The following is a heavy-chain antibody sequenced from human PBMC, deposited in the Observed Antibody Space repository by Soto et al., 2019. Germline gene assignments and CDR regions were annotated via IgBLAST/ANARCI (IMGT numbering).Heavy chain of an antibody. J-gene: IGHJ4*02. Sequence: QVQLVQSGAEVKKPGSSVKVSCKASGGTFSSYTISWVRPAPGQGLEWMGRIIPILGIANYAQKFQGRVTIIADKSTSTAYMELSSLRSEDTAVYYCARADGDESDYWGQGTLVTVSS. CDR3: ARADGDESDY. CDR1: GGTFSSYT. D-gene: IGHD7-27*01. V-gene: IGHV1-69*02. CDR2: IIPILGIA.